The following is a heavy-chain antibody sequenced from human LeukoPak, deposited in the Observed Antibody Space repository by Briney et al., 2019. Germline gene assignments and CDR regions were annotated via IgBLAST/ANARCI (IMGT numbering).Heavy chain of an antibody. J-gene: IGHJ4*02. CDR2: ISFSGANT. CDR1: GFGFKEAA. Sequence: AGGSLRLSCAASGFGFKEAAMTWVRQAPGKALEWVSLISFSGANTYYADSVKGRFTISRDNSKSTVSLQMNSLRAEDTAMYYCVKDILLSYWGQGTLVTVSS. CDR3: VKDILLSY. D-gene: IGHD3-16*02. V-gene: IGHV3-23*01.